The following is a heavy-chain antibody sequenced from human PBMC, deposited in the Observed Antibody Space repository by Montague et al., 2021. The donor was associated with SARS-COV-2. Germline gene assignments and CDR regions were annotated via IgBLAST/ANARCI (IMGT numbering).Heavy chain of an antibody. V-gene: IGHV4-34*01. D-gene: IGHD6-19*01. J-gene: IGHJ2*01. CDR2: INHRGNT. CDR1: GGSLIDYY. Sequence: SETLSLTCGVDGGSLIDYYWTWIRQSPGRGLEWFGVINHRGNTNYSPSFKSRVVMSVDTSKNHLPLTLTAVTAADTAVYFCARVASGWWIGEVWDFDVWGQGTLVTVSS. CDR3: ARVASGWWIGEVWDFDV.